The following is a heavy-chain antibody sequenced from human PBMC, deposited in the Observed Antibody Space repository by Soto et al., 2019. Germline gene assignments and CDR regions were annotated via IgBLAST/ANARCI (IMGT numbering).Heavy chain of an antibody. D-gene: IGHD6-6*01. CDR1: GFTFSSYG. V-gene: IGHV3-33*01. CDR2: IWYDGSNK. Sequence: GGSLRLSCAASGFTFSSYGMHWVRQAPGKGLEWVAVIWYDGSNKYYADSVKGRFTISRDNSKNTLYLQMNSLRAEDTAVHYCARALPPYSSSSDYGMDVWGQGTTVTVSS. CDR3: ARALPPYSSSSDYGMDV. J-gene: IGHJ6*02.